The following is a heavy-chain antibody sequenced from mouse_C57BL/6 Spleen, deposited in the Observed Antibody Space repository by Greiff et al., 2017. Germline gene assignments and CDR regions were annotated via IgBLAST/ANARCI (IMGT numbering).Heavy chain of an antibody. J-gene: IGHJ3*01. CDR2: IYPGDGDT. Sequence: VQLQESGAELVKPGASVKISCKASGYAFSSYWMNWVKQRPGQGLEWIGQIYPGDGDTNYNGKFKGKATLTADKSSSTAYMQLSSLTSEDSAVYFCARSGNYSFAYWGQGTLVTVSA. V-gene: IGHV1-80*01. CDR1: GYAFSSYW. CDR3: ARSGNYSFAY. D-gene: IGHD2-1*01.